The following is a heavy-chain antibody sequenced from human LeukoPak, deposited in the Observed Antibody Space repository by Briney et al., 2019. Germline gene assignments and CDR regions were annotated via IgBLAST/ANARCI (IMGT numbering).Heavy chain of an antibody. CDR2: IYHTRTT. D-gene: IGHD2-15*01. CDR1: GGSISDTSYY. V-gene: IGHV4-39*01. CDR3: ARQECNGGSCYSRAIWFDP. Sequence: SETLSVTCNVPGGSISDTSYYWGWIRQPPGKGLEWIGSIYHTRTTYYSPSLKSRVTISVHTSKNQFSLKLSSVTAADTAVYYCARQECNGGSCYSRAIWFDPWGQGTLVTVSS. J-gene: IGHJ5*02.